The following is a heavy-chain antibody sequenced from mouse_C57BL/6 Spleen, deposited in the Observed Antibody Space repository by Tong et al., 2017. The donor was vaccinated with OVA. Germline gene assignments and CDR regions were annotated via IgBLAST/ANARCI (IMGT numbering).Heavy chain of an antibody. V-gene: IGHV1-39*01. CDR2: INPNYGTT. CDR1: GYSFTDYN. CDR3: ARGGAHYYGSSSWFAY. Sequence: EVQLQESGAELVKPGASVKISCKASGYSFTDYNMNWVKQSNGKSLEWIGVINPNYGTTSYNQKFKSKATLTVDKSSSTAYMQLSSLTSEDSAVYYCARGGAHYYGSSSWFAYWGQGTLVTVSA. J-gene: IGHJ3*01. D-gene: IGHD1-1*01.